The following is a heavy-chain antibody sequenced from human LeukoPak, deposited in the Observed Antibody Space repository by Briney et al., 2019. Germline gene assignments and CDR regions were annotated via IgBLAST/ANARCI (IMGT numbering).Heavy chain of an antibody. Sequence: ASVKVSCKASGYTFTGYYMYWVRQAPGQGLDWMGWINPKSGGTNYAQKFQGRVTITADESTSTAYMELSSLRSEDTAVYYCARDHFGVFVPHHQYFQHWGQGTLVTVSS. CDR2: INPKSGGT. CDR1: GYTFTGYY. J-gene: IGHJ1*01. CDR3: ARDHFGVFVPHHQYFQH. D-gene: IGHD3-10*01. V-gene: IGHV1-2*02.